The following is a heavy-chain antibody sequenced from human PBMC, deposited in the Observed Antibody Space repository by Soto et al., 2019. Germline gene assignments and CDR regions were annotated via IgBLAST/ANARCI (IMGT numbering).Heavy chain of an antibody. Sequence: PGGSLRLSCAASGFTFSSYWMHWVRQAPGKGLVWVSRINSDGSSTSYADSVKGRFTISRDNAKNTLYLQMNSLRAEDTAVYYCARSIAAAGIGSFGWYSGMDFRGQRATLPVSS. V-gene: IGHV3-74*01. CDR3: ARSIAAAGIGSFGWYSGMDF. D-gene: IGHD6-13*01. CDR2: INSDGSST. CDR1: GFTFSSYW. J-gene: IGHJ6*02.